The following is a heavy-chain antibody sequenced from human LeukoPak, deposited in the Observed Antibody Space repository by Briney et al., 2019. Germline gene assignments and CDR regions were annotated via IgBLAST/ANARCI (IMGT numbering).Heavy chain of an antibody. Sequence: ASVKVSCKASGGTFSSYAISWVRQVPGQGLEWMGGIIPIFGTANYAQKFQGRVTITADESTSTAYMELSSLRSEDTAVYYCARSPYYDILTGYTNYYYYYGMDVWGQGTTVTVSS. V-gene: IGHV1-69*13. CDR3: ARSPYYDILTGYTNYYYYYGMDV. CDR2: IIPIFGTA. D-gene: IGHD3-9*01. J-gene: IGHJ6*02. CDR1: GGTFSSYA.